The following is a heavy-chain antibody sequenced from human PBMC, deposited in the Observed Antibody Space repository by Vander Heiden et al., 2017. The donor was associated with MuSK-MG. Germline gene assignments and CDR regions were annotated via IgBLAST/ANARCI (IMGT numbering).Heavy chain of an antibody. V-gene: IGHV1-69*06. Sequence: QVQLVQSGGEGKKPGSSGKVSCKASGAPFRSYPISWLPQAPAQGLEWLAGFLPIFGTPNYPPKFQASVPLTAPKSSSPASMALSLLRSSHSALSYCALEVTYFDYWGQVTLVTVSS. D-gene: IGHD2-21*02. J-gene: IGHJ4*02. CDR3: ALEVTYFDY. CDR2: FLPIFGTP. CDR1: GAPFRSYP.